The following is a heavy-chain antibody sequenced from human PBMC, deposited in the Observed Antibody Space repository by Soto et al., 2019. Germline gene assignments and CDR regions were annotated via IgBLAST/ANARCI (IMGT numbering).Heavy chain of an antibody. V-gene: IGHV3-30-3*01. CDR1: GFTFSSYA. Sequence: QVQLVESGGGVVQPGRSLRLSCAASGFTFSSYAMHWVRQAPGKGLEWVAVISYDGSNKYYADSVKGRFTISRDNSKNMLYLQMNSLRAEDTAVYYCARDGGAAGATDAFDIWGQGTMVTVSS. D-gene: IGHD1-26*01. J-gene: IGHJ3*02. CDR2: ISYDGSNK. CDR3: ARDGGAAGATDAFDI.